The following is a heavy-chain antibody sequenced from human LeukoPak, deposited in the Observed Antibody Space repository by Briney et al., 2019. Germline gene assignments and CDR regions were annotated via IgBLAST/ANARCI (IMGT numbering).Heavy chain of an antibody. V-gene: IGHV3-30*02. CDR2: IRYDGSNK. Sequence: GGSLRLSCAASGFTFSSYGMHWVRQAPGKGLEWVAFIRYDGSNKYYADSVKGRFTISRDNSKNTLYLQMNSLRAEDTAVYYCAKPTIFGVVPYYFDYWGQGTLVTVSS. D-gene: IGHD3-3*01. CDR1: GFTFSSYG. J-gene: IGHJ4*02. CDR3: AKPTIFGVVPYYFDY.